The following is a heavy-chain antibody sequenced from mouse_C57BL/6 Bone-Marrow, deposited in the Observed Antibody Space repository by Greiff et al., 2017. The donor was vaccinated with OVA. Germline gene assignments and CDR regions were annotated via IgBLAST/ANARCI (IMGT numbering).Heavy chain of an antibody. J-gene: IGHJ3*01. CDR2: IDPSDSYT. D-gene: IGHD2-3*01. Sequence: QVQLQQSGAELVMPGASVKLSCKASGYTFTSYWMHWVKQRPGQGLEWIGEIDPSDSYTNYNQKFKGKSTLTVDKSSSTAYMQLSSLTSEDSAVYYCAREEGWLPPWFAYWGQGTLVTVSA. CDR1: GYTFTSYW. V-gene: IGHV1-69*01. CDR3: AREEGWLPPWFAY.